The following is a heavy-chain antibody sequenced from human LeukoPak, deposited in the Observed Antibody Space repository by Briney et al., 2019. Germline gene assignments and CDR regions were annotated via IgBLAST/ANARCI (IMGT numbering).Heavy chain of an antibody. CDR3: ARQHPYYYYYMDV. CDR2: INHSGST. J-gene: IGHJ6*03. CDR1: GGSFSGYY. V-gene: IGHV4-34*01. D-gene: IGHD2-21*01. Sequence: SETLSLTCAVYGGSFSGYYWSWIRQPPGKGLEWIGEINHSGSTNYNPSLKSRVTISVDTSKNQFSLKLSSVTAADTAAYYCARQHPYYYYYMDVWGKGTTVTVSS.